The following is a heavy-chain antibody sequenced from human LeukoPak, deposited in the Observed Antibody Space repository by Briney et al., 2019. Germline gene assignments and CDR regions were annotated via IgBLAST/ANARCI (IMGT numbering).Heavy chain of an antibody. CDR3: ASRYCSSTSCFDLGGYFQH. D-gene: IGHD2-2*01. CDR2: MYTSGST. J-gene: IGHJ1*01. Sequence: SETLSLTCTVSGGSISSGSYYWSWIRQPAGKGLEWIGRMYTSGSTNYNPSLKSRVAISVDASKNQFSLKLSSVTAADTAVYYCASRYCSSTSCFDLGGYFQHWGQGTLVTVSS. V-gene: IGHV4-61*02. CDR1: GGSISSGSYY.